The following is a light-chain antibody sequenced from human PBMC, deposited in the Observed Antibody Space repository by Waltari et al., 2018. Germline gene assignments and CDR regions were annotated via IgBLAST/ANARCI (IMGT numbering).Light chain of an antibody. CDR2: GAS. CDR1: QSISNN. V-gene: IGKV3-15*01. CDR3: QQYDNWP. Sequence: EIVMSQSPATLSVSPGERATLSCMASQSISNNLAWYQQKPGQAHSLLIDGASTRATGIPARFSGSGSVTEFTLTISILQSEDSAVYYCQQYDNWPFGGGTKVYIK. J-gene: IGKJ4*01.